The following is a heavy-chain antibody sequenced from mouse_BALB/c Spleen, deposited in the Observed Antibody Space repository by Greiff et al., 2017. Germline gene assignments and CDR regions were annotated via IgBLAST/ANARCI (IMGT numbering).Heavy chain of an antibody. CDR3: ARLQYYGSSPRFAY. CDR1: GYTFSSYW. D-gene: IGHD1-1*01. Sequence: VQLQQSGAELMKPGASVKISCKATGYTFSSYWIEWVKQRPGHGLEWIGEILPGSGSTNYNEKFKGKATFTADTSSNTAYMQLSSLTSEDSAVYYCARLQYYGSSPRFAYWGQGTLVTVSA. CDR2: ILPGSGST. V-gene: IGHV1-9*01. J-gene: IGHJ3*01.